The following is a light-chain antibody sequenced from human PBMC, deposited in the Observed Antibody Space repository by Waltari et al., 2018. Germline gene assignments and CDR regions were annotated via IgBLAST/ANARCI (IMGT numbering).Light chain of an antibody. V-gene: IGLV2-11*01. J-gene: IGLJ3*02. CDR1: SRDVGDYNY. CDR2: DVT. CDR3: CSYAGSHTWV. Sequence: QSALTQPRSVSGSPGQSVTIPCTGTSRDVGDYNYVSWYQHHPGKAPQLMIYDVTKRPSGVPDRFSGSKSGNTASLTISGLQAEDEADYYCCSYAGSHTWVFGGGTKLTVL.